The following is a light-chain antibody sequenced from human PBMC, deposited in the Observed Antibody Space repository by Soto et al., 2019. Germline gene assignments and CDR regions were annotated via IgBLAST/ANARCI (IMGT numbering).Light chain of an antibody. Sequence: IVLTQSPATLSLSPGERATLSCKASQSISNSLGWFQQKPGQAPRLLIDDASNRATGNPARFTGSGSGSDFTLTISSLEPEDFGVYYCRQRYNWPLTFGGGTKVEIK. CDR2: DAS. CDR3: RQRYNWPLT. V-gene: IGKV3-11*01. CDR1: QSISNS. J-gene: IGKJ4*01.